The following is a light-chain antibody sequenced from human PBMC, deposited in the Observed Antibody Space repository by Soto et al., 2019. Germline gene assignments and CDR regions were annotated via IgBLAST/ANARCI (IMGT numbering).Light chain of an antibody. CDR3: CSYAGTFYV. CDR1: SSDVGGYDY. J-gene: IGLJ1*01. V-gene: IGLV2-11*01. CDR2: VVD. Sequence: QSALTQPHSVSGSPGQPVTISCTGISSDVGGYDYVSWYQQHPGKAPKLVIHVVDKRPSGVPDRFSGSKSGNTASLTISGLQAEDEADYYCCSYAGTFYVFGTGTKVTVL.